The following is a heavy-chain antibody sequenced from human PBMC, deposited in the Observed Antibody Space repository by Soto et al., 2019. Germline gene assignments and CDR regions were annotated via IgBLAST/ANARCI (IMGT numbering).Heavy chain of an antibody. CDR1: GFTFSDYY. CDR3: ARVIPLWADAFDI. Sequence: GGSLRLSCAASGFTFSDYYMSWIRQAPGKGLEWVSYISSSGSTIYYADSVKGRFTISRDNAKNSLYLQMNSLRAEDTAVYYCARVIPLWADAFDIWGQGTMVTVSS. D-gene: IGHD3-16*01. J-gene: IGHJ3*02. CDR2: ISSSGSTI. V-gene: IGHV3-11*01.